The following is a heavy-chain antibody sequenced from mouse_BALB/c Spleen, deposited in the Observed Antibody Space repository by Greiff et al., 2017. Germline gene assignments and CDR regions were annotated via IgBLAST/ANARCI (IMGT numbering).Heavy chain of an antibody. D-gene: IGHD1-1*01. CDR1: GYTFTSYW. CDR3: AREGLRAAMDY. CDR2: INPSTGYT. V-gene: IGHV1-7*01. J-gene: IGHJ4*01. Sequence: LVESGAELAKPGASVKMSCKASGYTFTSYWMHWVKQRPGQGLEWIGYINPSTGYTEYNQKFKDKATLTADKSSSTAYMQLSSLTSEDSAVYYCAREGLRAAMDYWGQGTSVTVSS.